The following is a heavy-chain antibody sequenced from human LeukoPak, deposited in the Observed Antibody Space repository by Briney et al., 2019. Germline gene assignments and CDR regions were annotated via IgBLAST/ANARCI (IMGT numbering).Heavy chain of an antibody. V-gene: IGHV4-59*01. D-gene: IGHD3-10*01. CDR2: IYYSGST. CDR3: ARDRNRGDFDY. Sequence: LEWIGYIYYSGSTNYNPSLKSRVTISVDTSKNQFSLKLSSVTAADTAVYYCARDRNRGDFDYWGQGTLVTVSS. J-gene: IGHJ4*02.